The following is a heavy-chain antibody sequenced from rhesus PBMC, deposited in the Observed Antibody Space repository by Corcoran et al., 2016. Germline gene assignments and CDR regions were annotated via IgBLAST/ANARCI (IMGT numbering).Heavy chain of an antibody. CDR2: ISGSSGST. CDR3: ARAKWELVFDY. V-gene: IGHV4-165*01. CDR1: GGSFSGYY. D-gene: IGHD1-44*01. Sequence: QVQLQESGPGLVKPSETLSLTCAVSGGSFSGYYWGWIRQPPGKGLEWIGYISGSSGSTDYNPSLKSRVTISTDTSKNQFSLKLSSVTAADTAVYYCARAKWELVFDYWGQGVLVTVSS. J-gene: IGHJ4*01.